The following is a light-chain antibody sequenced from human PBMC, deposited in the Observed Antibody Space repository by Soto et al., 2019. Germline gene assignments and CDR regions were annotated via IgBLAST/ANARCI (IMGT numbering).Light chain of an antibody. CDR1: QSVSSK. CDR2: GAS. J-gene: IGKJ1*01. Sequence: EIVMTQSPATLSVSPGERATLSCRASQSVSSKLAWYQQKPGQAPRVLIHGASTRANGIPARFSGSGSGTEFTLTISSLQSEDFAVYYCQHYNDWPPTWTLGQGTRVEIK. V-gene: IGKV3-15*01. CDR3: QHYNDWPPTWT.